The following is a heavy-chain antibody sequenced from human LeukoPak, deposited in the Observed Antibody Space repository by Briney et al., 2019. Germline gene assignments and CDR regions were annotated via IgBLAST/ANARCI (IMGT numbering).Heavy chain of an antibody. CDR2: IYYTGSS. D-gene: IGHD2-15*01. V-gene: IGHV4-61*01. J-gene: IGHJ4*02. CDR1: GGSISSGSYY. Sequence: PSQTLSLTCTVSGGSISSGSYYWSWVRQPPGKGLEWIGYIYYTGSSNFNPSLRSRVTMSVDTSKNQFSLKLRSVTAADTALYYCAGGPGISTSGYWGQGALVTVSS. CDR3: AGGPGISTSGY.